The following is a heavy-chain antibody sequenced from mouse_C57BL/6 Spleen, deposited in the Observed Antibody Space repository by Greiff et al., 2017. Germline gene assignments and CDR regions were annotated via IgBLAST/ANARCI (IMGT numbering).Heavy chain of an antibody. V-gene: IGHV1-4*01. J-gene: IGHJ4*01. CDR3: AREGYMDAMDY. CDR1: GYTFTSYT. D-gene: IGHD3-1*01. Sequence: QVQLQQSGAELARPGASVKMSCKASGYTFTSYTMHWVNQRPGQGLEWIGYINPSSGYTKYNQKFKDKATLTADKSSSTDYMQLSSLTSEDSAVYYCAREGYMDAMDYWGQGTSVTVSS. CDR2: INPSSGYT.